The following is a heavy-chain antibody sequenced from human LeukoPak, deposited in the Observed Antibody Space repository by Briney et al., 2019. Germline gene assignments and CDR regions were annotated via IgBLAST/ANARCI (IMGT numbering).Heavy chain of an antibody. CDR1: GFTFSDYY. Sequence: PGGSLRLSCAASGFTFSDYYMDWVRQAPGKGLEWVGRIGSKANSYTTTYAASVKGRFTILRDDSKNSLYLQINSLKTEDTAVYYCARVMYTSSAGGWFDPWGQGTLVTVSS. V-gene: IGHV3-72*01. CDR3: ARVMYTSSAGGWFDP. J-gene: IGHJ5*02. CDR2: IGSKANSYTT. D-gene: IGHD6-6*01.